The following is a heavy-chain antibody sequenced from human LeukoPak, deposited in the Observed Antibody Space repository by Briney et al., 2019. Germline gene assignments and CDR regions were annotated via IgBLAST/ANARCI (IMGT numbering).Heavy chain of an antibody. D-gene: IGHD7-27*01. V-gene: IGHV1-2*06. CDR2: INPNSGDT. CDR3: ARDLSSTSNWELDY. Sequence: GASVKVSCKASGYTVIDYFIHWVRQAPGQGLEWMGRINPNSGDTYYAQNLQGRVTMTRDTSISATYMELNRLTSDDTAVYYCARDLSSTSNWELDYWGQGTLVTVSS. CDR1: GYTVIDYF. J-gene: IGHJ4*02.